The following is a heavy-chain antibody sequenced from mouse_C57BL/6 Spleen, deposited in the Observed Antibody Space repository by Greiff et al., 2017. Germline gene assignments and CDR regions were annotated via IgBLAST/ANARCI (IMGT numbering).Heavy chain of an antibody. CDR2: IWSAGST. CDR1: GFSLTSYG. CDR3: ARHRGGYLDY. D-gene: IGHD1-1*02. Sequence: VKLVESGPGLVAPSQSLSITCTVSGFSLTSYGVHWVRQPPGQGLEWLVVIWSAGSTTYNSALNSRMSISKDNTKSQVFLKMSSLHTDDTAMYFCARHRGGYLDYWGQGTTLTVSS. J-gene: IGHJ2*01. V-gene: IGHV2-6-1*01.